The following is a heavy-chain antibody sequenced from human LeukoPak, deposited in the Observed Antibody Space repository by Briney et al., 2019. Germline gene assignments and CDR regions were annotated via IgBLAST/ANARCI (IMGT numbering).Heavy chain of an antibody. CDR1: GFTFSSYA. D-gene: IGHD6-6*01. V-gene: IGHV3-23*01. Sequence: LPGGSLRLSCAASGFTFSSYAMSWVRQAPGKGLEWVSTISDSGGSTYYADSGKGRFTISRDNSKNTLYLQMHSLRAEDTAVYYCARGRLAARPGWFDPWGQGTLVTVSS. J-gene: IGHJ5*02. CDR3: ARGRLAARPGWFDP. CDR2: ISDSGGST.